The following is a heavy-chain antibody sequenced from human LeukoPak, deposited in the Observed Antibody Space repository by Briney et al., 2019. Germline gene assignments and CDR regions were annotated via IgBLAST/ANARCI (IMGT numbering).Heavy chain of an antibody. CDR3: ARRWGSMARGHTAFDY. CDR2: IFYSGHT. V-gene: IGHV4-39*01. J-gene: IGHJ4*02. CDR1: GGSLSSSNYY. Sequence: SSETLSLTCTVSGGSLSSSNYYWGWIRQPPGKGLEWIGTIFYSGHTHYNPSLQSRVTMSVDTSRNQFSLNLNSVTAADTAVYYCARRWGSMARGHTAFDYWGQGTLVTVSS. D-gene: IGHD3-10*01.